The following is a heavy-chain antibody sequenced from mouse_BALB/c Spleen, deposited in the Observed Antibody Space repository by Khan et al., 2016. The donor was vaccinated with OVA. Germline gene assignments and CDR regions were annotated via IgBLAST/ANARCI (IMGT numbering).Heavy chain of an antibody. CDR1: GYTFTSYT. CDR2: INPSNNYT. D-gene: IGHD2-14*01. J-gene: IGHJ3*01. Sequence: QVQLKQSGAELARPGASVKMSCKASGYTFTSYTMHWVRQRPGQAPEWIGHINPSNNYTNYNQNFKDKATLIVDKSSSTAYMQLSSLTSEDSAVYCCVREGAYNRSYGWFAYWGQGTLVTVSA. CDR3: VREGAYNRSYGWFAY. V-gene: IGHV1-4*01.